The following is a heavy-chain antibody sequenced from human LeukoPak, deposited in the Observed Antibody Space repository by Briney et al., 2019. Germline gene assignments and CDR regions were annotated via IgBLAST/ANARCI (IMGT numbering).Heavy chain of an antibody. Sequence: GGSLRLSCAASGFTFSKAWTNWVRQAPGKGLEWVGRIKSKTDGGTADHAAPVKGRSTNSRDDSKNMMYLQMNSLKTEDSAVYYCSTDYYGSGRPGFGYWGQGSLVTVSS. CDR2: IKSKTDGGTA. J-gene: IGHJ4*02. D-gene: IGHD3-10*01. V-gene: IGHV3-15*07. CDR1: GFTFSKAW. CDR3: STDYYGSGRPGFGY.